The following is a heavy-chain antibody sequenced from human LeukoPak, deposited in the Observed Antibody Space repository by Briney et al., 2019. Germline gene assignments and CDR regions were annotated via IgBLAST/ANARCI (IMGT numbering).Heavy chain of an antibody. J-gene: IGHJ6*03. V-gene: IGHV3-48*01. CDR1: GFTFSTYS. CDR3: ARRPEFGVLYYMDV. D-gene: IGHD3-16*01. Sequence: GGSLRLSCAASGFTFSTYSMNWVRQAPGKGLEWVSYISGSSGTIYYAASVKGRFTISRDNAKNSLYLQMNSLRAEDTAVYYCARRPEFGVLYYMDVWGKGTMVTVSS. CDR2: ISGSSGTI.